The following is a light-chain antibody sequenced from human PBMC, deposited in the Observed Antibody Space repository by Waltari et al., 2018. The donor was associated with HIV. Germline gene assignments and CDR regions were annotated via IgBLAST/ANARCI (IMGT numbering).Light chain of an antibody. CDR2: EVI. V-gene: IGLV2-14*01. Sequence: HSALTQPASVSASPGQSLTISCTGTSGAFGISSLVSWYQQRPGKVPRFLFYEVISRLSGFATLVSCSKSGHTASLSISGLQAEDEADYYCASYTSNDTLVFGGGTKVTVL. CDR1: SGAFGISSL. CDR3: ASYTSNDTLV. J-gene: IGLJ3*02.